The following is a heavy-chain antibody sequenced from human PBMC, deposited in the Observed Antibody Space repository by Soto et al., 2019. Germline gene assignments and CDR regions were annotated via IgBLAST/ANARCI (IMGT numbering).Heavy chain of an antibody. V-gene: IGHV3-74*01. D-gene: IGHD6-19*01. CDR1: GFNFSNHW. CDR3: ARESGGWALNWFDA. J-gene: IGHJ5*02. Sequence: PGGSLRLSCAASGFNFSNHWMHWVRQRPAEGLVWVSRITSDGKSKAYADSVKGRFAISRDNAKNTLYLQMNGLTAEDTAVYYWARESGGWALNWFDAWGQGTLVTVSS. CDR2: ITSDGKSK.